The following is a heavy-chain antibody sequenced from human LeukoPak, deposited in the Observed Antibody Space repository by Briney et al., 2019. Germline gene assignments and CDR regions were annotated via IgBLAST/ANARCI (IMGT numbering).Heavy chain of an antibody. Sequence: SETLSLTCTVSGGSISSYYWSWIRQPPGKGLEWIGNIYYSGSTNYNPSLKSRVTISVDTSKNQFSLKLSSVTAADTAVYYCARDVGGPDAFDIWGQGTMVTVSS. CDR2: IYYSGST. V-gene: IGHV4-59*01. CDR1: GGSISSYY. CDR3: ARDVGGPDAFDI. J-gene: IGHJ3*02.